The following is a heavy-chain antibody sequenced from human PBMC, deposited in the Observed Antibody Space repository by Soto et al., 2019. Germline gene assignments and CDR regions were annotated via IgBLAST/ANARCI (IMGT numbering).Heavy chain of an antibody. CDR3: ARVRQLVGYFYYYMDV. V-gene: IGHV1-2*04. CDR1: GYTFTGYC. CDR2: INPNSGGT. D-gene: IGHD6-6*01. J-gene: IGHJ6*03. Sequence: ASVKVSCKASGYTFTGYCMHWVRQAPGQGLEWMGWINPNSGGTNYAQKFQGWVTMTRDTSISTAYMELSRLRSDDTAVYYCARVRQLVGYFYYYMDVWGKGTTVTVSS.